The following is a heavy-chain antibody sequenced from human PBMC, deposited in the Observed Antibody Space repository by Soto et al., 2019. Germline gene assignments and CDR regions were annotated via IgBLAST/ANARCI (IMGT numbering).Heavy chain of an antibody. V-gene: IGHV3-33*01. J-gene: IGHJ4*02. Sequence: QVQLVESGGGVVQSGRSLRLSCEASGFTFRKYGMHCVRQAPGKGLEWVAVIWYDGSDRWYAESVKGRFSISRDNCKNTMYLQMSNLRVEDTAVYFCARYYASSWCPSYWGQGTMVAVSS. CDR1: GFTFRKYG. CDR3: ARYYASSWCPSY. D-gene: IGHD6-13*01. CDR2: IWYDGSDR.